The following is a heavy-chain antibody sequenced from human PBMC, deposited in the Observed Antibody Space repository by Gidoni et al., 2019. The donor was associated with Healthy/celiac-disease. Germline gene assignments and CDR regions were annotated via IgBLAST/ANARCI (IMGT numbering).Heavy chain of an antibody. CDR1: GFTFSSYS. D-gene: IGHD3-22*01. V-gene: IGHV3-21*01. J-gene: IGHJ6*03. CDR2: ISSSSSYI. Sequence: EVQLVESGGGLVKPGGSLRLSCAASGFTFSSYSMNWVRQAPGKGLEWVSSISSSSSYIDYADSVKGRFTISRDNAKNSLYLQMNSLRAEDTAVYYCARGDSSGYPFYYMDVWGKGTTVTVSS. CDR3: ARGDSSGYPFYYMDV.